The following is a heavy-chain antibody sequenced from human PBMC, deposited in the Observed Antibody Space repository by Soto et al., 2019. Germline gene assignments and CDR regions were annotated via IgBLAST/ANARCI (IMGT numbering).Heavy chain of an antibody. Sequence: PSETLSLTCTVSGGSISSYYWSWIRQPPGKGLEWIGYIYYSGSTNYNPSLKSRVTISVDTSKNQFSLKLSSVTAADTAVYYCASLGSRYFDWLPNYYYGMDVWGQGTTVTVSS. V-gene: IGHV4-59*08. J-gene: IGHJ6*02. D-gene: IGHD3-9*01. CDR2: IYYSGST. CDR3: ASLGSRYFDWLPNYYYGMDV. CDR1: GGSISSYY.